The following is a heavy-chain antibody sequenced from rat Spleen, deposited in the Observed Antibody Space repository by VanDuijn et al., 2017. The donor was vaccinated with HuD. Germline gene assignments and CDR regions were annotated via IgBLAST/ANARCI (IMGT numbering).Heavy chain of an antibody. CDR2: ISYDGSST. Sequence: EVQLVESDGGLVQPGRSLKLSCAASGFTFSDYYMAWVRQAPTKGLEWVATISYDGSSTYYRDSVKGRFSLSRDNAKSTLYLQMNSLRSEDTATYYCARPHNYRYVMDAWGQGASVTVSS. CDR3: ARPHNYRYVMDA. J-gene: IGHJ4*01. V-gene: IGHV5-29*01. D-gene: IGHD1-10*01. CDR1: GFTFSDYY.